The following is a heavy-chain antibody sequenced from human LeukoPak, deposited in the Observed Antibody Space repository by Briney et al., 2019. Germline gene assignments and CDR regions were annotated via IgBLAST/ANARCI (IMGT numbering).Heavy chain of an antibody. J-gene: IGHJ4*02. CDR1: GGSFSGYY. V-gene: IGHV4-34*01. D-gene: IGHD6-6*01. CDR2: INHSGST. Sequence: PETLSLTCAVYGGSFSGYYWSWIRQPPGKGLEWIGEINHSGSTNYNPSLKSRVTISVDTSKNQFSLKLSSVIAADTAVYYCARGGRDARPSYWGQGTLVTVSS. CDR3: ARGGRDARPSY.